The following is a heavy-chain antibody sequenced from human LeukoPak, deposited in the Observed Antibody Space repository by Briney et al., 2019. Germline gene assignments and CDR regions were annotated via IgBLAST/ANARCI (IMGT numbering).Heavy chain of an antibody. CDR3: ARDWDLNYYDSSGYWY. D-gene: IGHD3-22*01. Sequence: GRSLRLSCAASGFTFSSYAMHWVRQAPGKGLEWVAVISYDGSNKYYADSVKGRFTISRDNSKNTLYLQMNSLRAEDTAVYYCARDWDLNYYDSSGYWYWGQGTLVTVSS. V-gene: IGHV3-30-3*01. CDR2: ISYDGSNK. CDR1: GFTFSSYA. J-gene: IGHJ4*02.